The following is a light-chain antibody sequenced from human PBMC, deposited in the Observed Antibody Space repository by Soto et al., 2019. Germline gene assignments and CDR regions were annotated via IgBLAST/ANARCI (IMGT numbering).Light chain of an antibody. CDR1: SSDVGAYNY. CDR3: CSYAGTYTYV. J-gene: IGLJ1*01. CDR2: DVT. Sequence: QSALTQPASVSGSPGQSITISCTGTSSDVGAYNYVSWYQQYPGKAPKVMIFDVTKRPSGVPDRFSGSKSANTASLTISGLQAEDEADYYCCSYAGTYTYVFGTGTKVTVL. V-gene: IGLV2-11*01.